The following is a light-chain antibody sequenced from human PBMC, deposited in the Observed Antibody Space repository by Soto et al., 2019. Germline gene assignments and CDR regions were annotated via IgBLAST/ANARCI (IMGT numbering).Light chain of an antibody. V-gene: IGLV2-14*01. CDR3: SSYSSANTLGV. J-gene: IGLJ2*01. Sequence: QSALTQPASVSASPGQSITISCTGTSSDVGGYSYVSWYQQHPGKAPKLIIYDVFSRPSGVSTRFSGSKSGNTASLTISGLQADDEADYYCSSYSSANTLGVFGGGTKLTVL. CDR2: DVF. CDR1: SSDVGGYSY.